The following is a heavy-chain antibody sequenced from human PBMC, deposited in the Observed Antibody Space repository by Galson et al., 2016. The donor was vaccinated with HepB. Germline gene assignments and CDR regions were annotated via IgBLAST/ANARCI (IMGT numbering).Heavy chain of an antibody. Sequence: SVKVSCKASGYTFTSYGISWVRQAPGQGLEWMGWISAYNGNTNYAQKLQDRVTMTTDTSTSTAYMELRRLRSDDTAVYYCAGSYGSGSYSNARYYYDGLDVWGQGTTVTVSS. CDR1: GYTFTSYG. V-gene: IGHV1-18*01. J-gene: IGHJ6*02. CDR3: AGSYGSGSYSNARYYYDGLDV. D-gene: IGHD3-10*01. CDR2: ISAYNGNT.